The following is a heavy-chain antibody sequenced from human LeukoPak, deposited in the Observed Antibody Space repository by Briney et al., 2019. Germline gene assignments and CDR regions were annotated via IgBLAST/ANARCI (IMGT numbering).Heavy chain of an antibody. CDR2: ISYDGSNK. Sequence: GGSLRLSCAASGFTFSSYGMHWVRQAPGKGLEWVAVISYDGSNKYYADSVKGRFTISRDNSKNTLYLQMNSLRVEDTAVYYCAKFFSGEGYWGQGTQVTVSS. CDR3: AKFFSGEGY. J-gene: IGHJ4*02. CDR1: GFTFSSYG. V-gene: IGHV3-30*18. D-gene: IGHD1-26*01.